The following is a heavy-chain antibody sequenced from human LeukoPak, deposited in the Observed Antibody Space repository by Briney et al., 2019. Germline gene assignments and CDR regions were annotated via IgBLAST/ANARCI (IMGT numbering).Heavy chain of an antibody. D-gene: IGHD6-19*01. CDR3: ARDRSGWYDY. Sequence: SETLSLTCTVSGGSISSGDYYWSWIRQPPGKGLEWIGYIYYSGGTYYNPSLKSRVTISVDTSKNQFSLKLSSVTAADTAVYYCARDRSGWYDYWGQGTLVTVSS. V-gene: IGHV4-30-4*08. J-gene: IGHJ4*02. CDR2: IYYSGGT. CDR1: GGSISSGDYY.